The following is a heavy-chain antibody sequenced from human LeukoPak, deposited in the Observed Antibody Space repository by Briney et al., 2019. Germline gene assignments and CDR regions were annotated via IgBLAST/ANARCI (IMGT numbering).Heavy chain of an antibody. CDR1: GYTSTSYG. D-gene: IGHD6-13*01. Sequence: ASVKVSCKASGYTSTSYGISWVRQAPGQGLEWMGWISAYNGNTNYAQKLQGRVTMTTDTSTSTAYMGLRSLRSDDTAVYYCARDPPYYSSSWYGFDPWGQGTLVTVSS. V-gene: IGHV1-18*01. J-gene: IGHJ5*02. CDR2: ISAYNGNT. CDR3: ARDPPYYSSSWYGFDP.